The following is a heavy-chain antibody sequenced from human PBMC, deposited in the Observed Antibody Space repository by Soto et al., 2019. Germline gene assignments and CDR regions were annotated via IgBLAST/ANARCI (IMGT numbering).Heavy chain of an antibody. D-gene: IGHD3-22*01. J-gene: IGHJ5*02. V-gene: IGHV1-18*01. Sequence: ASVKVSCKASGYTFTSYGISWVRQAPGQGLEWMGWISAYNGNTNYAQKLQGRVTMTTDTSTSTAYMELRSLSSDATAVYDCVRDGRYYDSSGYSWFDPWGQGTLVTVSS. CDR2: ISAYNGNT. CDR3: VRDGRYYDSSGYSWFDP. CDR1: GYTFTSYG.